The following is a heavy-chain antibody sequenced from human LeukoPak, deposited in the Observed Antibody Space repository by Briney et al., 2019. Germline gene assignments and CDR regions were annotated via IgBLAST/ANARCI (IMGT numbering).Heavy chain of an antibody. D-gene: IGHD7-27*01. V-gene: IGHV3-21*01. J-gene: IGHJ4*02. CDR3: ARGTLGLNPDILEE. Sequence: PGGSLRLSCAASGFTFNTYTMDWVRQAPGRGLEWVSSISRSSSYIYYSDSVKGRFTMSRDNAKNSLYLQMNSLRAEDTAVYYCARGTLGLNPDILEEWGQGTLVTVSS. CDR2: ISRSSSYI. CDR1: GFTFNTYT.